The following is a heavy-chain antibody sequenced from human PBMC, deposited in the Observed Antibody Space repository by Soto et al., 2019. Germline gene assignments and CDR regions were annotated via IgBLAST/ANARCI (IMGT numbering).Heavy chain of an antibody. Sequence: SVKVSCKTSGDNFKKNVFTWVRRAPGQGLEWMGGTIPALGKTHYIEKLQGRVTITVDDATRTVYMEVRDLTSEDTAIYYCARGPFRPSAMDVWGQGTTVTVSS. CDR2: TIPALGKT. D-gene: IGHD3-10*01. J-gene: IGHJ6*02. V-gene: IGHV1-69*10. CDR3: ARGPFRPSAMDV. CDR1: GDNFKKNV.